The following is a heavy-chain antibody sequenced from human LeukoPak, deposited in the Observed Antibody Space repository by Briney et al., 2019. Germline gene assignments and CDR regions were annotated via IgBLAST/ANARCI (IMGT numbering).Heavy chain of an antibody. D-gene: IGHD2-2*01. Sequence: GRSLRLSCVASGSRPDDYAMHWVRHVSGKGLEWVAGIRRKSGIIGYADSVKGRFTISRDNAKNSLFLQMNSLRPDDTALYFCAKGFGDRTAAIAFWGQGTLVTVSS. CDR2: IRRKSGII. CDR1: GSRPDDYA. CDR3: AKGFGDRTAAIAF. J-gene: IGHJ4*02. V-gene: IGHV3-9*02.